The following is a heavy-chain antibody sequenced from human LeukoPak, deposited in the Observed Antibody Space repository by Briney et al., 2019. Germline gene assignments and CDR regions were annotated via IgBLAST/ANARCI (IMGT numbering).Heavy chain of an antibody. D-gene: IGHD3-22*01. CDR3: ARSFYDTSGYYLDS. Sequence: ASVKVSCKASGGTFSSYTISWVRQAPGQGLEWMGRINPNNGDTKYAQKFQGRVTMTRDTSINTAYMELSSLGSDDTAVYYCARSFYDTSGYYLDSWGQGTLVAVSS. CDR1: GGTFSSYT. CDR2: INPNNGDT. V-gene: IGHV1-2*06. J-gene: IGHJ4*02.